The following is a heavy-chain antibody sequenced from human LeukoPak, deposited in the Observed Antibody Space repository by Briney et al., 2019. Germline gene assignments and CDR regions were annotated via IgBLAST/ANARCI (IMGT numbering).Heavy chain of an antibody. D-gene: IGHD6-13*01. CDR3: AIPPPDSSTWLFDY. CDR2: ISGNGGST. V-gene: IGHV3-23*01. CDR1: GFTFSTYA. Sequence: GGSLRLSRAASGFTFSTYAMSWVRQAAGKGLEWVSTISGNGGSTYYADSVKGRFAISRDNSKNTLYLQMNSLRAEDTAVYYCAIPPPDSSTWLFDYWGQGTLVTVSS. J-gene: IGHJ4*02.